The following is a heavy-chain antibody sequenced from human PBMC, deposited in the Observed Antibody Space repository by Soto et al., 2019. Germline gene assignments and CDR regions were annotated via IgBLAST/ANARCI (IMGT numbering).Heavy chain of an antibody. J-gene: IGHJ4*02. CDR3: ARDVLMVIRSGPLVY. Sequence: QVQLVESGGGVVQPGRSLRLSCAASGFTFSHYAMHWVRQAPGKGLEWVTLISYDGRIEYCTDSVKGRFTISRDNSKNTLYLQMNSLRAEDTAVYYCARDVLMVIRSGPLVYWGQGTLVTVSS. CDR2: ISYDGRIE. CDR1: GFTFSHYA. V-gene: IGHV3-30*04. D-gene: IGHD2-8*01.